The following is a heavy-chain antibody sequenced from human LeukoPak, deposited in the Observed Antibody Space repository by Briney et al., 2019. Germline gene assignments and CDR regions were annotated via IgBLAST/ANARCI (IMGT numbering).Heavy chain of an antibody. D-gene: IGHD4-11*01. J-gene: IGHJ6*03. CDR2: ISSSGSTI. CDR3: ARVNDYSNYVYYYYYMDV. V-gene: IGHV3-11*01. Sequence: GGSLRLSCAASGFTFSDYYMSWIRQAPGKGLEWVSYISSSGSTIYYADSVKGRFTISRDNAKNSLYLQMNSLRAEDTAVYYCARVNDYSNYVYYYYYMDVWGKGTTVTVSS. CDR1: GFTFSDYY.